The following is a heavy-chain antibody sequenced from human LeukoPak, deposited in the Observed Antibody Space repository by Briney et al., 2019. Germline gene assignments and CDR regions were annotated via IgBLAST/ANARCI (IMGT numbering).Heavy chain of an antibody. CDR1: GFTFSSYG. Sequence: GRSLRLSCAASGFTFSSYGMHWVRQAPGKGLEWVAVIWYDGSNKYYADSVKGRFTISRDNSKNTLYLQMNSLRAEDTAVYYCARDHTVVTSRGTYYYGMDVWGQGTTVTVSS. J-gene: IGHJ6*02. V-gene: IGHV3-33*01. CDR2: IWYDGSNK. CDR3: ARDHTVVTSRGTYYYGMDV. D-gene: IGHD2-21*02.